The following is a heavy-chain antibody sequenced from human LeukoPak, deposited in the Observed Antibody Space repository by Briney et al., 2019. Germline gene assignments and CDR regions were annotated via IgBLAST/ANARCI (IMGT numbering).Heavy chain of an antibody. Sequence: GGSLRLSCVASGFTFRNYAMNWVRQTPGKGLEWVSAISGSGGSTYYADSVKGRFTISRDNSKNTLYLQMNSLRAEDTAVYYCANPQNIVIGYWGQGTLVTVSS. CDR1: GFTFRNYA. J-gene: IGHJ4*02. CDR3: ANPQNIVIGY. V-gene: IGHV3-23*01. D-gene: IGHD2/OR15-2a*01. CDR2: ISGSGGST.